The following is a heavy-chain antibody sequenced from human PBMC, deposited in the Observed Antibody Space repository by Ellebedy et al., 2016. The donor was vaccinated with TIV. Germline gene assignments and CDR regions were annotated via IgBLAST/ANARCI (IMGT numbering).Heavy chain of an antibody. Sequence: GESLKISXKGSGYSFTSYWISWVRQMPGKGLEWMGRIDPSDSYTNYSPSFQGHVTISADKSISTAYLQWSSLKASDTAMYYCARRGGGSSGWYEHNWFDPWGQGTLVTVSS. CDR2: IDPSDSYT. CDR1: GYSFTSYW. J-gene: IGHJ5*02. D-gene: IGHD6-19*01. V-gene: IGHV5-10-1*01. CDR3: ARRGGGSSGWYEHNWFDP.